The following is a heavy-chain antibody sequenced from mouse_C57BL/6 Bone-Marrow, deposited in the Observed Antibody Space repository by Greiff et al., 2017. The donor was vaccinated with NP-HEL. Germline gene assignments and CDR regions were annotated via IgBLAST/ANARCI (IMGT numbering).Heavy chain of an antibody. CDR3: ARRSLNYDAMDY. Sequence: LVESGPELVKPGASVKISCKASGYAFSSSWMNWVKQRPGKGLEWIGRIYPGDGDTNYNGKFKGKATLTADKSSSTAYMQLSSLTSEDSAVYFCARRSLNYDAMDYWGQGTSVTVSS. J-gene: IGHJ4*01. CDR1: GYAFSSSW. CDR2: IYPGDGDT. V-gene: IGHV1-82*01.